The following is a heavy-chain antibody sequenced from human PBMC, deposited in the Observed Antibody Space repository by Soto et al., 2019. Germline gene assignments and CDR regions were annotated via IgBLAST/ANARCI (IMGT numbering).Heavy chain of an antibody. CDR2: ISAYNGNT. CDR1: GYTFTSYG. CDR3: ARSYHNAAMAEVDY. Sequence: RASVKVSCKASGYTFTSYGISWVRQAPGQGLEWMGWISAYNGNTNYAQKLQGRVTMTTDTSTSTAYMELRSLRSDDTAVYYCARSYHNAAMAEVDYWGQGTLVTVS. V-gene: IGHV1-18*01. D-gene: IGHD5-18*01. J-gene: IGHJ4*02.